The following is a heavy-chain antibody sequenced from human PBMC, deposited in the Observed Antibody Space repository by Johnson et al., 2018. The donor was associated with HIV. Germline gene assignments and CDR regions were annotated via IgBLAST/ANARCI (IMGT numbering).Heavy chain of an antibody. CDR3: ARDAHRGMAGTWDAFDL. D-gene: IGHD6-19*01. CDR2: ISYDGSNK. J-gene: IGHJ3*01. CDR1: GFTFSSYG. Sequence: QVQLVESGGGVVQPGRSLRLSCAASGFTFSSYGMHWVRQAPGKGLEWVAVISYDGSNKYYRDSVKGRLTISRDNSKNTLYLQMNSVRPEDTAVYYFARDAHRGMAGTWDAFDLWGQGTMVTVSS. V-gene: IGHV3-30*03.